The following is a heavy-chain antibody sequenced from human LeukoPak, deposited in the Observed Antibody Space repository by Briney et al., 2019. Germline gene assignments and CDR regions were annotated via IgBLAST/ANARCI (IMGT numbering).Heavy chain of an antibody. CDR1: GFTFSNYW. CDR2: INTDVSRK. D-gene: IGHD3-10*01. J-gene: IGHJ3*01. CDR3: ARVFLHRGG. Sequence: GGSLRLSCAASGFTFSNYWMYWVRQAPGKGLVWVSLINTDVSRKSYVDSVKGRFTISRDNAKNTLYLQMNSLRAEDTAVYYCARVFLHRGGWGQGTMVTVSS. V-gene: IGHV3-74*01.